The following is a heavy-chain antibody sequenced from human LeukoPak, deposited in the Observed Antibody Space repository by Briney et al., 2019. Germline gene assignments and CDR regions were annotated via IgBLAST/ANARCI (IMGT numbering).Heavy chain of an antibody. D-gene: IGHD3-10*01. J-gene: IGHJ4*02. CDR1: GFTFSDYY. CDR3: AKDKVGSTAYFFDY. V-gene: IGHV3-11*01. CDR2: ISSSGSTI. Sequence: PGGSLRLSCAASGFTFSDYYMSWIRQAPGKGLEWVSYISSSGSTIYYADSVKGRFTISRDNSKTSLYLQLNSLRAEDTAVYYCAKDKVGSTAYFFDYWGQGTLVTVSS.